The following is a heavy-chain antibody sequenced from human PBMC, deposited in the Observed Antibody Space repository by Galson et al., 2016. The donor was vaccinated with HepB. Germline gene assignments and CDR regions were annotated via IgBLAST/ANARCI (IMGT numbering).Heavy chain of an antibody. CDR2: ISGSADHT. CDR1: GFTFSNYA. D-gene: IGHD2-8*01. Sequence: SLRLSCAASGFTFSNYAMSWVRQVPGKGLEWVSAISGSADHTYYADSVKGRFTISRDNSKNTLYLQMNRLRAEDTAVYYCARLTLPGICCYFYYWGQGAPVAVSS. V-gene: IGHV3-23*01. J-gene: IGHJ4*02. CDR3: ARLTLPGICCYFYY.